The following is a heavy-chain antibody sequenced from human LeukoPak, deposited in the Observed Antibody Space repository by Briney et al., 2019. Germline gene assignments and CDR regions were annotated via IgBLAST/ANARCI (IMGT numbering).Heavy chain of an antibody. V-gene: IGHV5-51*01. CDR3: ARPRGDSSGWYYYFDY. CDR1: GYSFTSYW. Sequence: GESLKISCKGSGYSFTSYWIGWVRQMPGKVLEWMGIIYPGDSDTRYSPSFQGQVTISADKSISTAYLQWSSLKASDTAMYYCARPRGDSSGWYYYFDYWGQGTLVTVSS. D-gene: IGHD6-19*01. CDR2: IYPGDSDT. J-gene: IGHJ4*02.